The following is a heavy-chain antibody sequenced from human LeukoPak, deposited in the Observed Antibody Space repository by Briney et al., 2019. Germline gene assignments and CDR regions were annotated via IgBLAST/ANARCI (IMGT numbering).Heavy chain of an antibody. D-gene: IGHD6-13*01. CDR2: LSTSSIYI. CDR3: AKDRGYSSSWTDY. Sequence: GGSLRLSCAASGFTFSSYGMHWVRQAPGKGLEWVSSLSTSSIYIYYADSVKGRFTISRDNAKNSLYLQMNSLRAEDTAVYYCAKDRGYSSSWTDYWGQGTLVTVSS. J-gene: IGHJ4*02. CDR1: GFTFSSYG. V-gene: IGHV3-21*04.